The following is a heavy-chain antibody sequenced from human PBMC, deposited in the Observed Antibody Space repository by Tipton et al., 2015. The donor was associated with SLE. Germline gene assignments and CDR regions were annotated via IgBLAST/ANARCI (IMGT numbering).Heavy chain of an antibody. CDR2: IYHTRST. CDR3: ARDSPFRAGLDV. V-gene: IGHV4-31*03. J-gene: IGHJ6*02. Sequence: TLSLTCTVSGDSIGSSDSYWSWLRQHPGKGLEWIGYIYHTRSTYYNPSLKSRVLISIDTSKSQFSLKVTSVTAADTAVYYCARDSPFRAGLDVWGQGTTVTVSS. CDR1: GDSIGSSDSY.